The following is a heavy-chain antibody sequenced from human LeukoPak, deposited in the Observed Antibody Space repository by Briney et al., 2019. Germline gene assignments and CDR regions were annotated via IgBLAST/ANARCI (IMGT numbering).Heavy chain of an antibody. CDR2: ISSSSSTI. CDR3: ARMGCSSTSCYTPTFDY. CDR1: GFTFSSYS. D-gene: IGHD2-2*02. J-gene: IGHJ4*02. V-gene: IGHV3-48*01. Sequence: GGSLRLSXAASGFTFSSYSMNWVRQAPGKGLEWVSYISSSSSTIYYADSVKGRFTISGDNAKNSLYLQMNSLRAEDTAVYYCARMGCSSTSCYTPTFDYWGQGTLVTVSS.